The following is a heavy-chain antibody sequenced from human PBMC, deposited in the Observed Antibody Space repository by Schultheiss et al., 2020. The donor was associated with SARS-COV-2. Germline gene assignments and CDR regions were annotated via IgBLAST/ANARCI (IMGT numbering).Heavy chain of an antibody. CDR3: ARDFITIFDLGY. V-gene: IGHV4-34*01. J-gene: IGHJ4*02. D-gene: IGHD3-3*01. Sequence: SETLSLTCAVYGGSFSGYYWSWIRQPPGKGLEWIGEINHSGSTNYNPSLKSRVTISVDTSKNQFSLKLSSVTAADTAVYYCARDFITIFDLGYWGQGTLVTVSS. CDR1: GGSFSGYY. CDR2: INHSGST.